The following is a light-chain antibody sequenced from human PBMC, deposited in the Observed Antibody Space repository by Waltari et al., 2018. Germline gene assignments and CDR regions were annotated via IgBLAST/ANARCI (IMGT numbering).Light chain of an antibody. CDR2: STS. CDR3: QQYGVSPWT. J-gene: IGKJ1*01. V-gene: IGKV3-20*01. CDR1: QTVTSSY. Sequence: EIVLTQSPGTLSLSPGERATLSCRTSQTVTSSYLAWYQQKPGQAPRLLIYSTSSRDTGIPDRFSGSGSGTDFTLTISRLEPEDFAVYYCQQYGVSPWTFGQGTKVEI.